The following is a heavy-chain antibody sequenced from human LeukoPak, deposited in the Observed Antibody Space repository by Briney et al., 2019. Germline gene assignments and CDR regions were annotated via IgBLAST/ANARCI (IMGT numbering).Heavy chain of an antibody. CDR2: ISGSGGST. CDR1: GFTFSSYS. D-gene: IGHD6-19*01. Sequence: GGSLRLSCTASGFTFSSYSVSWVRHAPGRGREWVSAISGSGGSTYYADSLKGRFTISRDNSKNTLYLQMNSLRGEDTAVYYCAKDVGQWLVHPYYFDYWGQGTLVTVSS. J-gene: IGHJ4*02. CDR3: AKDVGQWLVHPYYFDY. V-gene: IGHV3-23*01.